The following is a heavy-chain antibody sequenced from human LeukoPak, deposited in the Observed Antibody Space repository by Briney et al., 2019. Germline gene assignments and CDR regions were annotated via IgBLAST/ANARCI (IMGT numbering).Heavy chain of an antibody. J-gene: IGHJ4*02. Sequence: GASVKVSCKASGYTFTSYYMHWVRQAPGQGLECMGIINPSGGSTSYAQKFQGRVTMTRDTSTSTVYMELSSLRSEDTAVYYCARTVLTGDPHDYWGQGTLVTVSS. D-gene: IGHD7-27*01. V-gene: IGHV1-46*01. CDR1: GYTFTSYY. CDR3: ARTVLTGDPHDY. CDR2: INPSGGST.